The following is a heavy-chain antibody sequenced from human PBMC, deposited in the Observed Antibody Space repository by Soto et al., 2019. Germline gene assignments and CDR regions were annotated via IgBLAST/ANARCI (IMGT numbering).Heavy chain of an antibody. CDR3: ARGTTVTTTPTYYYMDV. D-gene: IGHD4-4*01. Sequence: QVQLVQSGAEVKKPGASVKVSCTASGYSFTSYGISWVRQAPGQGLEWMGWISGYKANTKYAQKFQGRVTMTTDTSTSTAYMDLRSLSSDDTAVYYCARGTTVTTTPTYYYMDVWGKGTTVTVSS. J-gene: IGHJ6*03. V-gene: IGHV1-18*01. CDR2: ISGYKANT. CDR1: GYSFTSYG.